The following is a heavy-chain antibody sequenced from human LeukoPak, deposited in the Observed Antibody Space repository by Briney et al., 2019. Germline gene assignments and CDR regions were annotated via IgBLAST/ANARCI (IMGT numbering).Heavy chain of an antibody. D-gene: IGHD2-2*01. Sequence: GGSLRLSCAASGFTFSSYGMHWVRQAPGKGLEWVEVIWYDGSNKYYADSVKGRFTISRDNSKNTLYLQMNSLRAEDTAVYYCARAGYCSSTSCFYYYGMEVWGQGTTVTVSS. J-gene: IGHJ6*02. V-gene: IGHV3-33*01. CDR1: GFTFSSYG. CDR2: IWYDGSNK. CDR3: ARAGYCSSTSCFYYYGMEV.